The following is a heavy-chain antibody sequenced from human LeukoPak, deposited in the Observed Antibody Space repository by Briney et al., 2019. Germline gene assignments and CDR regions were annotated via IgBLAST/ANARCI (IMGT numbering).Heavy chain of an antibody. CDR1: GGSISSYY. Sequence: SETLSLSCTVSGGSISSYYWSWIRQPAGKGLEWFGRIYTSGSTNYNPSLKSRVTMSVDTSKNQFSLKLSSVTAADTAVYYCARVALVNWYYYYMDVWGKGTTVTVS. V-gene: IGHV4-4*07. D-gene: IGHD1-1*01. J-gene: IGHJ6*03. CDR3: ARVALVNWYYYYMDV. CDR2: IYTSGST.